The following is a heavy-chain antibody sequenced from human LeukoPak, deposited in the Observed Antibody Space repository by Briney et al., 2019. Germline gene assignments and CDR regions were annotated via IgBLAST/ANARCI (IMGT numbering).Heavy chain of an antibody. CDR1: GYSFTSYW. V-gene: IGHV5-51*01. CDR2: IYPGDSDT. CDR3: ARVRPQDAFDI. Sequence: GESLKISCKGSGYSFTSYWIGWVCQMPGKGLEWMGIIYPGDSDTTYSPSFQGQVTFAADKSISIAYLQWSSLKASDTAKYYCARVRPQDAFDIWGQGTMVTVSS. J-gene: IGHJ3*02.